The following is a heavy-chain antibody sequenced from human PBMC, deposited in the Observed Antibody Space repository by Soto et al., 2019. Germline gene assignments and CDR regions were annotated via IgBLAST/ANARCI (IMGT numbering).Heavy chain of an antibody. CDR3: ARLEGVYGDPEYFQH. D-gene: IGHD4-17*01. V-gene: IGHV4-59*08. CDR2: IYYSGST. J-gene: IGHJ1*01. Sequence: SETLSLTCTVSGGYISNYYWSWLRQPPGKALEWIGYIYYSGSTNYNPSLKSRVTISVDTSKNQFSLKLSSVTAADTAVYYCARLEGVYGDPEYFQHWGQGTLVTVSS. CDR1: GGYISNYY.